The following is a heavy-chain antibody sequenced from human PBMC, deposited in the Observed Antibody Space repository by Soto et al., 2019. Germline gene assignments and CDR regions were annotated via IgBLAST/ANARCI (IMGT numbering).Heavy chain of an antibody. J-gene: IGHJ6*02. D-gene: IGHD5-18*01. CDR3: ARRGYGPWFPYYYGMDV. CDR2: IYYSGST. CDR1: GGSMSSYY. V-gene: IGHV4-59*01. Sequence: QVQLQESGPGLVKPSETLSLTCTVSGGSMSSYYWSWIRQPPGKGLEWIGYIYYSGSTNYNPSLKSRVTMSVDTPKNQFSLKLSSVTAADTAVYYCARRGYGPWFPYYYGMDVWGQGTTVTVSS.